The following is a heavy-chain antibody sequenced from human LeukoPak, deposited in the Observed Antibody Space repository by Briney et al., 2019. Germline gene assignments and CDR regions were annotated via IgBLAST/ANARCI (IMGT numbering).Heavy chain of an antibody. Sequence: KPSETLSLTCTVSGGSISSSSYYWGWIRQPPGKGLEWIGSIYYSGSTYYNPSLKSRVTISVDTSKNQFSLKLSSVTAADTGVYYCARQFFGVVIISPDAFDIWGQGTMVTVSS. CDR3: ARQFFGVVIISPDAFDI. J-gene: IGHJ3*02. CDR2: IYYSGST. CDR1: GGSISSSSYY. D-gene: IGHD3-3*01. V-gene: IGHV4-39*01.